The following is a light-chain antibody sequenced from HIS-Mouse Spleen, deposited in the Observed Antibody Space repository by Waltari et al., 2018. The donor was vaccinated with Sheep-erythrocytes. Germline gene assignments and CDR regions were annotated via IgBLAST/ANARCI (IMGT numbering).Light chain of an antibody. CDR3: QQYYSYPPT. J-gene: IGKJ1*01. CDR1: QGISSY. Sequence: AIRMTQSPSSFSASTGDRVTITCRASQGISSYLAWYQQKLGKAPKLLIYAASTLQSGVPSRFSGSGSGTDFTLTISCLQSEDFATYYCQQYYSYPPTFGQGTKVEIK. CDR2: AAS. V-gene: IGKV1-8*01.